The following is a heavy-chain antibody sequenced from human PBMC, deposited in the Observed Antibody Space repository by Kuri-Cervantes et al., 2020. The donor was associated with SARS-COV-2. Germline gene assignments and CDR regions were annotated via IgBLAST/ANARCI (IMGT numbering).Heavy chain of an antibody. CDR3: ARVSWGYYDSSGYYIEVSNWYFDL. J-gene: IGHJ2*01. CDR1: GFTFSGHW. V-gene: IGHV3-74*01. Sequence: GESLKISCAASGFTFSGHWIHWVRQAPGKGLVWVSRINPDGSYTNNADSVKGRFTLSRDNAKNMLFLQMNSLRAEDTAVYYCARVSWGYYDSSGYYIEVSNWYFDLWGRGTLVTVSS. CDR2: INPDGSYT. D-gene: IGHD3-22*01.